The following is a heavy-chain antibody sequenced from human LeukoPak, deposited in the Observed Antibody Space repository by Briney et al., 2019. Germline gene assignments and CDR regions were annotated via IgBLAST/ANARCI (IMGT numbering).Heavy chain of an antibody. CDR2: ISSSGSTI. Sequence: GTLSLTCAVSGGSISSSHWWSWVRQPPGKGLEWVSYISSSGSTIYYADSVKGRFTISRDNAKNSLYLQMNSLRAEDTAVYYCARDYYDSSGYYYFDYWGQGTLVTVSS. CDR3: ARDYYDSSGYYYFDY. V-gene: IGHV3-11*04. CDR1: GGSISSSHW. D-gene: IGHD3-22*01. J-gene: IGHJ4*02.